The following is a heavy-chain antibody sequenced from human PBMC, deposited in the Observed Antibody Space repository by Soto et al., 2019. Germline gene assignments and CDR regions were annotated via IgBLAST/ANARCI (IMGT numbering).Heavy chain of an antibody. D-gene: IGHD1-26*01. CDR1: GFTLSDHY. V-gene: IGHV3-72*01. CDR2: TRNKANSYTT. CDR3: VRGIVGGTRFFDY. J-gene: IGHJ4*02. Sequence: EVQLVESGGGLVQPGGSLRLSCAASGFTLSDHYMDWVRQAPGKGLEWVGRTRNKANSYTTEYAASVKGRFTISRDDSKNSLYLQMISLKSEDSAVYYCVRGIVGGTRFFDYWGQGTLVTVSS.